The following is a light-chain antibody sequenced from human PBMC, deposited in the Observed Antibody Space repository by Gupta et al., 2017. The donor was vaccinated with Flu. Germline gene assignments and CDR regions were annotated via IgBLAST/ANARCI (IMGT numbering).Light chain of an antibody. J-gene: IGLJ3*02. CDR2: GDN. CDR3: QSYDNSRGGSGV. V-gene: IGLV1-40*01. Sequence: NIGARYSVHWYQQFPGPAPKLLISGDNYRPSGVPDRFSGSRSGTSASLAITGLQADDEADYYCQSYDNSRGGSGVFCGGTKLTVL. CDR1: NIGARYS.